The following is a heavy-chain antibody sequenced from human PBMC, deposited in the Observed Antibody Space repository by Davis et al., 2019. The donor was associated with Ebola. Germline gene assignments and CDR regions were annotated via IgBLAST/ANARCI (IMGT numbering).Heavy chain of an antibody. CDR2: IKQDGSEK. D-gene: IGHD6-13*01. J-gene: IGHJ4*02. CDR1: GFTFSSYW. Sequence: GESLKISCAASGFTFSSYWMSWVRQAPGKGLEWVANIKQDGSEKYYVDSVKGRFTISRDNAKNSLYLQMNSLRAEDTAVYYCARDAAYSRFDYWGQGTLVAVSS. V-gene: IGHV3-7*03. CDR3: ARDAAYSRFDY.